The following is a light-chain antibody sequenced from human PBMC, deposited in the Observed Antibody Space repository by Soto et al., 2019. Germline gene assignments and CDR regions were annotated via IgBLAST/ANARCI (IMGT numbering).Light chain of an antibody. CDR3: SSYTSSSTLGV. CDR2: EVS. Sequence: QSALTQPASGSGSPGQSITISFTGTSSDVGGYNYVSWYQQHPGKAPKLMIYEVSNRPSGVSNRFSGSKSGNTASLTISGLQAEDEADYYCSSYTSSSTLGVFGTGTKVTVL. J-gene: IGLJ1*01. V-gene: IGLV2-14*01. CDR1: SSDVGGYNY.